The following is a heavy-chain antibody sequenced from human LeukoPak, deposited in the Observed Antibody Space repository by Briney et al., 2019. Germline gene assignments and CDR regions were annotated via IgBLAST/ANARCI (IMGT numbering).Heavy chain of an antibody. J-gene: IGHJ1*01. D-gene: IGHD2-15*01. CDR3: ARERAATKRSAEYFQH. CDR2: INPSGGST. V-gene: IGHV1-46*01. CDR1: GYTFTSYC. Sequence: ASVKVSCKASGYTFTSYCMHWVRQAPGQGLEWMGIINPSGGSTSYAQKFQGRVTMTRDMSTSTVYMELSSLRSEDTAVYYCARERAATKRSAEYFQHWGQGTLVTVSS.